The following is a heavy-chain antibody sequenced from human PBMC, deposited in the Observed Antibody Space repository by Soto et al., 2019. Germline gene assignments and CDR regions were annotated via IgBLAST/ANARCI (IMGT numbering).Heavy chain of an antibody. V-gene: IGHV4-59*08. CDR3: ARHIRGPTDIDY. CDR1: GGSISGYY. Sequence: SETLSLTCTISGGSISGYYWAWVRQSPRKGLEWIGYIYYTGSNNYNYNPSLNSRVSMSVDTSKNQFSLKLSSVTAADTAVYYCARHIRGPTDIDYWGQGTLVTVSS. CDR2: IYYTGSNNY. J-gene: IGHJ4*02. D-gene: IGHD4-17*01.